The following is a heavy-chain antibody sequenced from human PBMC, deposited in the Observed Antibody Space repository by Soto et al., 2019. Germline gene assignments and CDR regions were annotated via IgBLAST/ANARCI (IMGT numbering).Heavy chain of an antibody. J-gene: IGHJ5*02. CDR2: IYPDDSST. D-gene: IGHD2-2*01. CDR1: GYTFNNYW. CDR3: ARRRYCKSISCLTRNWLDP. V-gene: IGHV5-51*01. Sequence: GESLKISCKGSGYTFNNYWIGWVRQKPGKGLEWMGVIYPDDSSTTYGPSFQGQITFSVDKSISTAYLQWSSLKASDTAIYYCARRRYCKSISCLTRNWLDPWGQGTLVTVSS.